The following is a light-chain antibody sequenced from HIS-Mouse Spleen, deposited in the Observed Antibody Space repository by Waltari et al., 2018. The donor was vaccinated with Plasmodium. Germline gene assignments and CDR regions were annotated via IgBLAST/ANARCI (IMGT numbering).Light chain of an antibody. CDR1: QSVSSSY. CDR3: QQYGSSPT. CDR2: GAS. Sequence: EIVLTQSPGTLSLSPGERATLPCRASQSVSSSYLAWDQQKPGQAPRLLLDGASSRAPGLPDRFSGSGSGTDFTLTISRLEPEDFAVYYCQQYGSSPTFGQGTKVEIK. J-gene: IGKJ1*01. V-gene: IGKV3-20*01.